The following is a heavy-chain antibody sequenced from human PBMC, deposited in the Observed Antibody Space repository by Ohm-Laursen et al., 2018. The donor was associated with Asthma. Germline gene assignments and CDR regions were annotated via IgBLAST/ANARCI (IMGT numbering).Heavy chain of an antibody. Sequence: TLSLTCTASGGSISSGGYYWSWIRQHPGKGLEWIGYIYYSGSTYYNPSLKSRVTISVDTSKNQFSLKLSSVTAADTAVYYCARVYCSSTSCYTGANWFDPWGQGTLVTVSS. J-gene: IGHJ5*02. V-gene: IGHV4-31*03. CDR3: ARVYCSSTSCYTGANWFDP. CDR2: IYYSGST. D-gene: IGHD2-2*02. CDR1: GGSISSGGYY.